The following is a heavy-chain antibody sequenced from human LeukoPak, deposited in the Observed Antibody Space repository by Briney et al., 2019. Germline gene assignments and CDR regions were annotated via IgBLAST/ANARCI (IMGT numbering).Heavy chain of an antibody. CDR1: GFTFSSYE. CDR2: ISSSGSTI. D-gene: IGHD3-10*01. J-gene: IGHJ6*04. V-gene: IGHV3-48*03. CDR3: ARDFGGSLDV. Sequence: PGGSQRLSCAASGFTFSSYEMNWVRQAPGKGLEWVSYISSSGSTIYYADSVKGRFTISRDNAKNSLYLQMNSLRAEDTAVYYCARDFGGSLDVWGKGTTVTVSS.